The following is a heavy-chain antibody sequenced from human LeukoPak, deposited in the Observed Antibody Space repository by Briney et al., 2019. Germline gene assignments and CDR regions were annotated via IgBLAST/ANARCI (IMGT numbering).Heavy chain of an antibody. CDR3: ARVGAGGFFDY. CDR1: GYSISSGYY. J-gene: IGHJ4*02. CDR2: IYHSGST. V-gene: IGHV4-38-2*02. D-gene: IGHD6-13*01. Sequence: SETLSLTCTVSGYSISSGYYWGWIRQPPGKGLEWIGSIYHSGSTYYNPSLKSRVTISVDTSKNQFSLKLSSVTAADTAVYYCARVGAGGFFDYWGQGTLVTVSS.